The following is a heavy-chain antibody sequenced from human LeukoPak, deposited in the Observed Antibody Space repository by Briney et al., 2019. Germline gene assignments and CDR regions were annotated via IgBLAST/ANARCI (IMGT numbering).Heavy chain of an antibody. CDR3: ATHKSSSWRNNWFDP. Sequence: SVKVSCKASGGTFSSYAISWVRQAPGQGLEWMGRIIPIFGTANYAQKSQGRVTITTDESTSTAYMELSSLRSEDTAVYYCATHKSSSWRNNWFDPWGQGTLVTVSS. D-gene: IGHD6-13*01. CDR1: GGTFSSYA. CDR2: IIPIFGTA. V-gene: IGHV1-69*05. J-gene: IGHJ5*02.